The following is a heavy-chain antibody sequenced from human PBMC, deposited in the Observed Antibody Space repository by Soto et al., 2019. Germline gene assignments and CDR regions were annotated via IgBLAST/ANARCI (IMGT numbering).Heavy chain of an antibody. CDR1: GFNFRNHA. V-gene: IGHV3-23*01. CDR3: VKDWSGEKCPCMDV. D-gene: IGHD3-3*01. J-gene: IGHJ6*02. CDR2: ISRSGDIT. Sequence: GGSLRLSCEAPGFNFRNHAMTLVRQAPGKGPEWVSSISRSGDITYYVDSVKGRFIISRDNSKNTLYLQMNGLSAEDSAIYYCVKDWSGEKCPCMDVWGQGTTVTVSS.